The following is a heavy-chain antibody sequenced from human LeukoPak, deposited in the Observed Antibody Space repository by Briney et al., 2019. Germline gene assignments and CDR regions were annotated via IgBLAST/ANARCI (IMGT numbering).Heavy chain of an antibody. CDR3: AKDPINQQLVGRDYYYYGMDV. Sequence: RPGGSLRLSCAASGFTFDDYGMSWVRQAPGKGLEWVSGINWNGGSTGYADSVKGRFTISRDNSKNTLYLQMNSLRAEDTAVYYCAKDPINQQLVGRDYYYYGMDVWGQGTTVTVSS. D-gene: IGHD6-13*01. CDR1: GFTFDDYG. V-gene: IGHV3-20*04. CDR2: INWNGGST. J-gene: IGHJ6*02.